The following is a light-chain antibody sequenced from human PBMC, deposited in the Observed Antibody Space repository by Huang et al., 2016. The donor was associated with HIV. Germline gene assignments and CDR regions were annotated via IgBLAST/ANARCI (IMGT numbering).Light chain of an antibody. CDR3: QQSYNTPPT. CDR1: QSISNY. J-gene: IGKJ1*01. CDR2: GAS. V-gene: IGKV1-39*01. Sequence: DIQMTQSPASLSASVGDRVTITCRATQSISNYVNWYQQKPGKAPTLLIYGASTLQSGVPSRFSGSGPGTDFTLTISSLQPEDFTTYYCQQSYNTPPTFGQGTKVEI.